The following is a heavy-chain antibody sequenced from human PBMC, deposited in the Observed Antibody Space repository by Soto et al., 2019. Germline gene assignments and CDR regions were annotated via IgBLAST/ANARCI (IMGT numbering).Heavy chain of an antibody. CDR1: GGSISSGGYS. V-gene: IGHV4-30-2*05. CDR2: MYHSGST. J-gene: IGHJ5*02. Sequence: SETLSLTCAVSGGSISSGGYSWSWIRQPPGKGLEWIGYMYHSGSTYYNPSLKSRVTISIDTSKNQFSLNLSSLTAADTAVYYCASLNLSFDPWGQGTLVTVSS. CDR3: ASLNLSFDP.